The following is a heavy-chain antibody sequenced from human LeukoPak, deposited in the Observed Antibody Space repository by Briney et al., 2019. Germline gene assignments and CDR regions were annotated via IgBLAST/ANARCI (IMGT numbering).Heavy chain of an antibody. CDR3: ARGGVPATAIDY. J-gene: IGHJ4*02. V-gene: IGHV4-39*07. CDR1: GGSISSSSYY. CDR2: IYYSGST. D-gene: IGHD2-2*01. Sequence: PSETLSLTCTVSGGSISSSSYYWGWIRQPPGKGLEWIGSIYYSGSTYYNPSLKSRVTISVDTSKNQFSLKLSSVTAADTAVYYCARGGVPATAIDYWGQGTLVTVSS.